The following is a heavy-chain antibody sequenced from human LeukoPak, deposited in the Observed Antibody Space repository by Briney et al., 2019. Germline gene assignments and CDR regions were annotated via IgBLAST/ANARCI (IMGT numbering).Heavy chain of an antibody. D-gene: IGHD5-18*01. CDR3: AKGYSYGIDC. CDR1: GLTFSSYG. J-gene: IGHJ4*02. V-gene: IGHV3-30*18. Sequence: PGGSLTLSCAASGLTFSSYGPLWARQARGGGMVWVAVISYDGSNKYYADSVKGLFTISRDNSKNTLYLQMNSLRAEDTAVYYCAKGYSYGIDCWGQGTLVTVSS. CDR2: ISYDGSNK.